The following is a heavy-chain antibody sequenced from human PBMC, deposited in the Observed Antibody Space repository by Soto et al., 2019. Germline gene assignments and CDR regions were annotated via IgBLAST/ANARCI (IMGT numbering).Heavy chain of an antibody. CDR2: ISGSTGTT. J-gene: IGHJ6*03. CDR1: GFTFSNFA. D-gene: IGHD2-2*01. V-gene: IGHV3-23*01. Sequence: EVQVLESGGGSVQPGGSLRLSCAASGFTFSNFAMSWVRHAPGKGLEWVSEISGSTGTTYYADSVKGRFIISRDNPKNTLHLQMTSLRAEDTAVYYCAKDTSSSPYYMDVWGKGTTVTVSS. CDR3: AKDTSSSPYYMDV.